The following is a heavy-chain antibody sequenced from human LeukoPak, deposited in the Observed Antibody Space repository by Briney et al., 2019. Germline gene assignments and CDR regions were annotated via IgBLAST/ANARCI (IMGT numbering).Heavy chain of an antibody. D-gene: IGHD7-27*01. V-gene: IGHV4-59*01. J-gene: IGHJ4*02. CDR1: GGSISSYY. CDR3: ARGANWGSPDY. CDR2: IYYSGST. Sequence: SETLSLTCTVSGGSISSYYWSWIRQPPGKGLEWIGYIYYSGSTNYNPSLKSRVTISVDTSKNQFSLKLSSVTAADTAVYYCARGANWGSPDYWGQGTLVTVSS.